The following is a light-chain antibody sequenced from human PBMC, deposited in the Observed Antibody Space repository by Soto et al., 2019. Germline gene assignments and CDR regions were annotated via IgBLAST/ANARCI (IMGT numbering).Light chain of an antibody. V-gene: IGKV3-15*01. Sequence: EIVMTQSPATLSVSPGERATLSCRASQSVSSNLAWYQQKPGQAPRLLIYGASTRATGIPARFSGSGSATEFTLTISRLQSEDFAVYYCQQYNNWPPRYTFGQGTKLEIK. CDR2: GAS. J-gene: IGKJ2*01. CDR3: QQYNNWPPRYT. CDR1: QSVSSN.